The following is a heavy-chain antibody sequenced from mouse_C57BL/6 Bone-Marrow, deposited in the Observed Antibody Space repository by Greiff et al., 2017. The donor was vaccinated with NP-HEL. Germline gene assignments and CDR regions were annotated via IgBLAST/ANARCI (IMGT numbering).Heavy chain of an antibody. J-gene: IGHJ4*01. CDR1: GFTFSSYA. V-gene: IGHV5-4*01. Sequence: EVKLMESGGGLVKPGGSLKLSCAASGFTFSSYAMSWVRQTPETRLEWVASISDGGSYTYYPDYVKGRFTISRDNARNNLYLQMRNLKSEDTTMDDSEREGNRTMAYWDRGTSVTVSS. CDR2: ISDGGSYT. CDR3: EREGNRTMAY. D-gene: IGHD2-1*01.